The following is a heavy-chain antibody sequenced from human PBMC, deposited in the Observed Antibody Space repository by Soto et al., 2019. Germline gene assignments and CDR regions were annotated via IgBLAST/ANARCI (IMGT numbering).Heavy chain of an antibody. Sequence: ASVKVSCKASGYIFPNYIITWMRLAPGQGLEWGGWITPYNGNPNYAQKFQGRVTLTTDTSTNTAYMDLRSLTSDDTAIYYCARGQVGTLDFDFWGQGSLVTVSS. CDR2: ITPYNGNP. CDR3: ARGQVGTLDFDF. D-gene: IGHD5-12*01. V-gene: IGHV1-18*01. J-gene: IGHJ4*02. CDR1: GYIFPNYI.